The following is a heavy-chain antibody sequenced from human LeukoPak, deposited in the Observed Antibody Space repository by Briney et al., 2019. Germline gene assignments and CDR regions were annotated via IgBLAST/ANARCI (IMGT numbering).Heavy chain of an antibody. J-gene: IGHJ4*02. CDR3: ARATAENDH. Sequence: ASVKVSFKASGYTFTVYYMHWVRQAPGQGLEWMGWINPKTGGTSYAQKFQGRVTMTRDTSISTVNMELSRLTSDDTAVYYCARATAENDHWGQGTLVTVSS. CDR2: INPKTGGT. D-gene: IGHD1-14*01. V-gene: IGHV1-2*02. CDR1: GYTFTVYY.